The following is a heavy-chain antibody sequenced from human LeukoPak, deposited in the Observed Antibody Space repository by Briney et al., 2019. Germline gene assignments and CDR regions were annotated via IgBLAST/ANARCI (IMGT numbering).Heavy chain of an antibody. V-gene: IGHV4-59*08. Sequence: SETLSLTCTVSGDSISSNYWSWIRQPPGKGLEWMGYIYYSGSTNYNPPLKSRVTISVDTSKNQFSLRVSSVTAADTAVYYCARHLNNCGDDCYIFDYWGQGTLVTVSS. CDR3: ARHLNNCGDDCYIFDY. CDR2: IYYSGST. CDR1: GDSISSNY. D-gene: IGHD2-21*01. J-gene: IGHJ4*02.